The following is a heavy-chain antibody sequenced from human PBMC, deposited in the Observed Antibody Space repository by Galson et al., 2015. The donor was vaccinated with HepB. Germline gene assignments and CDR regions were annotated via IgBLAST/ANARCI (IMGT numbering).Heavy chain of an antibody. CDR3: ARGDGYNLVYFQH. CDR1: RFSFSSYG. Sequence: SLRLSCAASRFSFSSYGMHWVRQAPGKGLEWVAFIRYDGSNKYYADSVKGRFTISRDNSKNTLYLQMNSLRAEDTAVYYCARGDGYNLVYFQHWGQGTLVTVSS. V-gene: IGHV3-30*02. CDR2: IRYDGSNK. J-gene: IGHJ1*01. D-gene: IGHD5-24*01.